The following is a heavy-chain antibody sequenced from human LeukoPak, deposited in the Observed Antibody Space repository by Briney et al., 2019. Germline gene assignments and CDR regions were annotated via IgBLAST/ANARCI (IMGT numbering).Heavy chain of an antibody. CDR3: ARDVPADYYDSSGYSLDY. CDR2: ISSSSSYI. D-gene: IGHD3-22*01. J-gene: IGHJ4*02. Sequence: GGSLRLSCAASGFTFSSYSMNWVRQAPGKGLEWVSSISSSSSYIYYADSVKGRFTISRDNAKNSPYLQMNSLRAEDTAVYYCARDVPADYYDSSGYSLDYWGQGTLVTVSS. V-gene: IGHV3-21*01. CDR1: GFTFSSYS.